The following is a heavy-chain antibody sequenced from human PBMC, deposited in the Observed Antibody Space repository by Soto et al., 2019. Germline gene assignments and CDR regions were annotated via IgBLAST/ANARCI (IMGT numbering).Heavy chain of an antibody. D-gene: IGHD3-10*01. CDR1: RLPVNSYV. J-gene: IGHJ4*02. CDR2: IVCSFVST. V-gene: IGHV3-23*01. Sequence: GGSLILACAASRLPVNSYVMTWVLQSPVKGLDCVSIIVCSFVSTYYSDSFKCRFTISRYNSKNTLCLQMNSLRAEDTAIYYCAKKVNSGAGSQYFDYGGQGALVTVSS. CDR3: AKKVNSGAGSQYFDY.